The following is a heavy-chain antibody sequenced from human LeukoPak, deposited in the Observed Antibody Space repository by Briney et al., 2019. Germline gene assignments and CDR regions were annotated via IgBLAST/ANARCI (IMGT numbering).Heavy chain of an antibody. J-gene: IGHJ4*02. CDR1: GDSISSNSAT. V-gene: IGHV6-1*01. D-gene: IGHD4-23*01. CDR2: TYYRSKWYN. CDR3: ARRKDGGNYFDY. Sequence: SQTLSLTCAISGDSISSNSATWNWIRQSPSRGLEWLGRTYYRSKWYNEYAGSVKSRMTINADTSKTQFSLQLNSVTPEDTAVYYCARRKDGGNYFDYWGQGTLVTVSS.